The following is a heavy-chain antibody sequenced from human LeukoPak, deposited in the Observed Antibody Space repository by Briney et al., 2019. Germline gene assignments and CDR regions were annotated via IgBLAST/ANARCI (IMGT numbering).Heavy chain of an antibody. J-gene: IGHJ6*03. CDR3: AREGRYRYGYNEYHLYMDI. CDR1: GGSISSYY. CDR2: IYYDGST. Sequence: SETLSLTCTVSGGSISSYYWSWIRQSPGKGLEWIGYIYYDGSTNYNPSLRGRVTISVDTPKNQFSLKLSPVTAAETAVYYCAREGRYRYGYNEYHLYMDIWGKGTTVTVSS. V-gene: IGHV4-59*12. D-gene: IGHD5-18*01.